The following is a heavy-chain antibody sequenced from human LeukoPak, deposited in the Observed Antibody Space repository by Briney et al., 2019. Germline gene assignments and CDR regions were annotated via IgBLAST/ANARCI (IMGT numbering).Heavy chain of an antibody. Sequence: GGSLGLSCAASGFTFSSYNMNWVRQAPGKGLEWVSCITTSGTYIYYADSVKGRFTISRDNAKNSLYLQMNSLRAEDTAVYYCARDGPEGSGSYLNYWGQGTLVTVSS. V-gene: IGHV3-21*01. CDR2: ITTSGTYI. CDR3: ARDGPEGSGSYLNY. CDR1: GFTFSSYN. D-gene: IGHD1-26*01. J-gene: IGHJ4*02.